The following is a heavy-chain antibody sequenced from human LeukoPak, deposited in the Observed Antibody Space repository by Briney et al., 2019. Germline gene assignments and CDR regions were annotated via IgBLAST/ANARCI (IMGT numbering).Heavy chain of an antibody. V-gene: IGHV3-30*03. J-gene: IGHJ4*02. D-gene: IGHD3-22*01. Sequence: GRSLRLSCVASGITFSGYGMHWVRQAPGKALEWVAGMSSEGSINLYTDSVKGRFTISRDNSKDTLYLQMNSLRVEDKAVYSCARDDDTSGHFSYFGFWGQGTLVTVSS. CDR2: MSSEGSIN. CDR3: ARDDDTSGHFSYFGF. CDR1: GITFSGYG.